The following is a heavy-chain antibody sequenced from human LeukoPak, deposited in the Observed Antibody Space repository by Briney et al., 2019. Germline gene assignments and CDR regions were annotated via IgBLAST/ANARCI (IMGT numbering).Heavy chain of an antibody. CDR1: GFTVSSNY. CDR3: ANSDTEWFLQH. V-gene: IGHV3-66*01. D-gene: IGHD2-8*01. J-gene: IGHJ1*01. Sequence: GGSLRLSCAASGFTVSSNYMSWVRQAPGKGLEWVSVIYSGGSTYYADSVKGRFTISRDNSKNTLYLRMNSLRAEDTAVYYCANSDTEWFLQHWGQGTLVTVSS. CDR2: IYSGGST.